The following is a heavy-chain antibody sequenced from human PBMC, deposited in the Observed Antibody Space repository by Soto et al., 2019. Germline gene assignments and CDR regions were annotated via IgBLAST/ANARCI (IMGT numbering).Heavy chain of an antibody. V-gene: IGHV4-39*07. CDR2: IYYTGST. D-gene: IGHD5-18*01. CDR1: GDSISTRSNY. Sequence: PSETLSLTCTVSGDSISTRSNYWAWIRQPPGKGLEWIGSIYYTGSTNYNPSLKSRVTISVDTSKNQFSLKLSSVTAADTAVYYCARAHVDTAMPNSNWFDPWGQGTLVTVSS. CDR3: ARAHVDTAMPNSNWFDP. J-gene: IGHJ5*02.